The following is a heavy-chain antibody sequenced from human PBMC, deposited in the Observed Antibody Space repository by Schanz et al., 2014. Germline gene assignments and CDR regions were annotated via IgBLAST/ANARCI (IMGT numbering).Heavy chain of an antibody. Sequence: QVRLVQSGAEVKKPGSSVKVSCKSSGATFNSYAFGWVRQAPGQGFEWVGSIIPPLRQTRYAQKFQGRVTITADKSTSTVYMELSSLRSEDTAIYYCARGNTIFGVVSLGWLDPWGQGTLVTVSS. D-gene: IGHD3-3*01. CDR1: GATFNSYA. J-gene: IGHJ5*02. CDR2: IIPPLRQT. CDR3: ARGNTIFGVVSLGWLDP. V-gene: IGHV1-69*04.